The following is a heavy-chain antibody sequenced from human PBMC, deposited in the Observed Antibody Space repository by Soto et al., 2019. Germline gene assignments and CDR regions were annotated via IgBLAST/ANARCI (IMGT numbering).Heavy chain of an antibody. Sequence: PGGPLRLSCVASCFPFSSYAMSGVRQAPGKGLEWVSAVGGSGGDIYYAESVRGRFTVSRDNAENTLYLQLTSLRVEDTAIYYWARRTFRGRADYWGQGILVTVSS. CDR1: CFPFSSYA. V-gene: IGHV3-23*01. J-gene: IGHJ4*02. CDR3: ARRTFRGRADY. D-gene: IGHD3-16*01. CDR2: VGGSGGDI.